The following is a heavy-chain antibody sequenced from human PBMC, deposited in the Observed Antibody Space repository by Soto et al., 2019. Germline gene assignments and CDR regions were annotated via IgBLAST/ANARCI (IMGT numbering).Heavy chain of an antibody. V-gene: IGHV4-4*07. Sequence: QVQLQESGPGLVKPSETLSLTCTVSGGSISSYYWSWIRQPAGKGLEWIGRIYTSGSTNYNPSLKSRVTMSVDTSKNQFSLKLSSVTAADTAVYYCAREFRVGGDYYYYGMDVWGQGTTVTVSS. CDR2: IYTSGST. J-gene: IGHJ6*02. CDR3: AREFRVGGDYYYYGMDV. CDR1: GGSISSYY. D-gene: IGHD1-26*01.